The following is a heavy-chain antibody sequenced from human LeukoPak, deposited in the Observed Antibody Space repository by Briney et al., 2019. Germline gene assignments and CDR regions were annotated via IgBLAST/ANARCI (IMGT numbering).Heavy chain of an antibody. D-gene: IGHD4-17*01. CDR1: GFTFTSYW. CDR3: ARDYGDSI. Sequence: SGGSLRLSCAASGFTFTSYWMTWVRQAPGKGLEWVANIKEDGSEKHYVDSVKGRFTISRDNAKNSLYLQMNSLRADDTAVYCCARDYGDSIWGQGTLVTVSS. CDR2: IKEDGSEK. V-gene: IGHV3-7*01. J-gene: IGHJ4*02.